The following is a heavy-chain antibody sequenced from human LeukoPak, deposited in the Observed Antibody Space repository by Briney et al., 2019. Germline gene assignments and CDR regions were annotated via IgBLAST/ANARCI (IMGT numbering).Heavy chain of an antibody. CDR3: ARVPDYDFWSGYYPFDY. CDR1: GFTFNTYN. V-gene: IGHV3-21*01. J-gene: IGHJ4*02. CDR2: ISSSSSYI. Sequence: GGSLRLSCAGSGFTFNTYNMNWVRQAPGKGLEWVSSISSSSSYIYYADSVKGRFTISRDNAKNSLYLQMNSLRAEDTAVYYCARVPDYDFWSGYYPFDYWGQGTLVTVSS. D-gene: IGHD3-3*01.